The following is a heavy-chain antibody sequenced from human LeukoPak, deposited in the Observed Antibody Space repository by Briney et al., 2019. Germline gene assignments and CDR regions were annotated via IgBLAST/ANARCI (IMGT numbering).Heavy chain of an antibody. J-gene: IGHJ5*02. CDR3: VRDGEGAGISVNYWFDP. D-gene: IGHD6-13*01. V-gene: IGHV1-8*01. Sequence: ASVKVSCKASGFTSTSYDINWVRQASGQGFEWMGWMNPNTGNTGYAQKFQGRVTMTRDTSTSTAYMELRGLRSEDTAVYYCVRDGEGAGISVNYWFDPWGQGTLVTVSS. CDR1: GFTSTSYD. CDR2: MNPNTGNT.